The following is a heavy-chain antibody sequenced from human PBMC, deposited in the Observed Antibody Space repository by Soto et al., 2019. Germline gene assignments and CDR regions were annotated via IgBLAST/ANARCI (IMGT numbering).Heavy chain of an antibody. V-gene: IGHV4-59*01. CDR3: ARRYCSSTSCYLWWFDP. D-gene: IGHD2-2*01. Sequence: PSETLSLTCTVSGGSISSYYWSWIRQPPGKGLEWIGYIYYSGSTNYNPSLKSRVTISVDTSKNQFSLKLSSVTAADTAVYYCARRYCSSTSCYLWWFDPWGQGTLVTVSS. J-gene: IGHJ5*02. CDR1: GGSISSYY. CDR2: IYYSGST.